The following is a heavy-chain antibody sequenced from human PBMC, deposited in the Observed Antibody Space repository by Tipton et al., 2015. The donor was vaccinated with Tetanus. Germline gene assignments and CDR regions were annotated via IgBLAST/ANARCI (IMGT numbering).Heavy chain of an antibody. Sequence: TLSLTCTVSGGSITSNYWTWIRQPAGKGLEWIGRIYAPEITNYNPSLKSRDSMSVDTSKNQFSLRLGSVTAADTAVYYCARVRRGATTDLDYWGQGTLVTVSS. J-gene: IGHJ4*02. V-gene: IGHV4-4*07. D-gene: IGHD5-12*01. CDR1: GGSITSNY. CDR3: ARVRRGATTDLDY. CDR2: IYAPEIT.